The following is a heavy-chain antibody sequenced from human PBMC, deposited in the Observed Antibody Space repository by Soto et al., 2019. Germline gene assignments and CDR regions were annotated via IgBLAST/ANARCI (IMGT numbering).Heavy chain of an antibody. J-gene: IGHJ4*02. CDR3: AKGLRYYFDY. Sequence: GGSLRLSCAASGFTFSSYAMSWVGQAPGKGLEWVSAISGSGGSTYYADSVKGRFTISRDNSKNTLYLQINSLRAEDTAVYYCAKGLRYYFDYWGQGTLVTVSS. CDR1: GFTFSSYA. D-gene: IGHD4-17*01. CDR2: ISGSGGST. V-gene: IGHV3-23*01.